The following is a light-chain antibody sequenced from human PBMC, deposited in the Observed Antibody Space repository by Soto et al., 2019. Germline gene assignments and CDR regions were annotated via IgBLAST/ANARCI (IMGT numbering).Light chain of an antibody. CDR2: EVS. CDR3: SSYAGSILV. J-gene: IGLJ2*01. V-gene: IGLV2-8*01. CDR1: SSDVGGYNY. Sequence: QSVLTQPPSASGSPGQSVTISCTGTSSDVGGYNYVSWYQQHPGKAPKLMIYEVSKRPSGVPDRFSGSKSGNTASLTVSGLQAEDEADYYCSSYAGSILVFGGGTKVTVL.